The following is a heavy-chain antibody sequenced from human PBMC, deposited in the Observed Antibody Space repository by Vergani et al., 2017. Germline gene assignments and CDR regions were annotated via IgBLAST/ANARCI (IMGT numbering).Heavy chain of an antibody. CDR3: ALWSGYQYYFDY. V-gene: IGHV2-5*08. Sequence: QVTLRESGPALVKPTQTLTLTCTFSGFSLSTSGMCVSWIRQPPGKALEWLARIDWDDDKRYSPSLKSRLTITKDTSKNQVVLTMTNMDPVDTATYYCALWSGYQYYFDYWGQGTLVTVSS. D-gene: IGHD3-3*01. CDR2: IDWDDDK. CDR1: GFSLSTSGMC. J-gene: IGHJ4*02.